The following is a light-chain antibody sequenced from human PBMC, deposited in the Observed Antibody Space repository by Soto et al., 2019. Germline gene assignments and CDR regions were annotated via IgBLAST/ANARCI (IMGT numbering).Light chain of an antibody. J-gene: IGLJ1*01. CDR1: SSDVGAYNY. V-gene: IGLV2-11*01. CDR3: CSYAGTYNYYV. CDR2: DVS. Sequence: QSALTQPRSVSGSPGQSVTISCTGTSSDVGAYNYVSWYQQHPGKAPKLMISDVSKRPSGVPDRFSGSKSGNTASLTISGRQAEDEADYYCCSYAGTYNYYVYGTGTKLTVL.